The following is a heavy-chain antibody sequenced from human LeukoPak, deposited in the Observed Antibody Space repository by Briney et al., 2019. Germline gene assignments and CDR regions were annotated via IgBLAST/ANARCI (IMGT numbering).Heavy chain of an antibody. CDR1: GYSISSGFY. CDR2: IYHSGNT. D-gene: IGHD3-10*01. J-gene: IGHJ4*02. CDR3: AVEFLGYGSGSYFDY. Sequence: ASETLSLTCTVSGYSISSGFYWGWIRQSPGKGLEWIGTIYHSGNTFYNPSLKSRVTMSVDTSKNQFSLKLSSVTAADTAVYYCAVEFLGYGSGSYFDYWGQGTLVTVSS. V-gene: IGHV4-38-2*02.